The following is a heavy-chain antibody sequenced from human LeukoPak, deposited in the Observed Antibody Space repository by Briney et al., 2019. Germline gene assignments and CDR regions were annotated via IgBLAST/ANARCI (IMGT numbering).Heavy chain of an antibody. Sequence: QPGRSLRLSCAASGFTFSSYGMHWVRQAPGKGLEWVSVIYSGGSTYYADSVKGRFTISRDNSKNTLYLQMNSLRAEDTAVYYCARFGSSWDLDYWGQGTLVTVSS. CDR3: ARFGSSWDLDY. V-gene: IGHV3-NL1*01. CDR2: IYSGGST. D-gene: IGHD6-13*01. J-gene: IGHJ4*02. CDR1: GFTFSSYG.